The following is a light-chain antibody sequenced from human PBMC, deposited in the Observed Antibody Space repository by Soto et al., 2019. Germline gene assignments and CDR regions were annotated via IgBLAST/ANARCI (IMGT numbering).Light chain of an antibody. J-gene: IGKJ2*01. CDR2: AAS. CDR3: QQKCGSPPYT. Sequence: EIVLTQSPGTLSLSPGERATLSCRASQSVSSGYLAWYQQKPGQAPRLLIYAASSRAAGVPDRFSGSGSGTEFSLTTSRLEPEDFAVYYCQQKCGSPPYTFGQGTKLEIK. CDR1: QSVSSGY. V-gene: IGKV3-20*01.